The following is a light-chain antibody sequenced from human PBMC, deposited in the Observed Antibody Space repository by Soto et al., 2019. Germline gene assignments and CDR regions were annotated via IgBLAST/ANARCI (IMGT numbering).Light chain of an antibody. Sequence: QPVLTQPASVSGSPGQSITISCTGTSNDIGGYNYVSWYQQHPGKAPKLIIWEVTNRPSGISNRFSGSKSGNTASLTISGLRAEDGATYYCTSYTGSSPLLVFGTGTKLTVL. CDR1: SNDIGGYNY. J-gene: IGLJ1*01. V-gene: IGLV2-14*01. CDR2: EVT. CDR3: TSYTGSSPLLV.